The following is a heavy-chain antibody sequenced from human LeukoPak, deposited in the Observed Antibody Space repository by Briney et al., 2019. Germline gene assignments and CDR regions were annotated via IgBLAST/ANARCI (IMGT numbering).Heavy chain of an antibody. CDR2: ISGGGGST. Sequence: GGSLRLSCAASEFTFSNYAMNWVRQAPGKGLEWVSGISGGGGSTYYADSVKGRFTISRDNSKNTLYLQMDSLRVEDTALYYCAKGSGINHYHWIDPWGQGTLVTVSS. CDR1: EFTFSNYA. D-gene: IGHD1-14*01. V-gene: IGHV3-23*01. CDR3: AKGSGINHYHWIDP. J-gene: IGHJ5*02.